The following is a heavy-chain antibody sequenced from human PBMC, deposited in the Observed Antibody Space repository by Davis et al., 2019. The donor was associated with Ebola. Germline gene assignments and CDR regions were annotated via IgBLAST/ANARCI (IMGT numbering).Heavy chain of an antibody. D-gene: IGHD1/OR15-1a*01. CDR3: ARSGLDQPPLIFDY. CDR2: IYYSGST. Sequence: PSETLSLTCTVSGGSISSYYWSWIRQPPGKGLEWIGYIYYSGSTNYNPSLKSRVTISVDTSKNQFSLKLSSVTAADTAVYYCARSGLDQPPLIFDYWGQGTLVTVSS. V-gene: IGHV4-59*01. CDR1: GGSISSYY. J-gene: IGHJ4*02.